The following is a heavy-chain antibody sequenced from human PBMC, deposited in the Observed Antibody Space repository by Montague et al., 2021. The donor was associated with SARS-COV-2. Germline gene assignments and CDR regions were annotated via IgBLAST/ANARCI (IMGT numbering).Heavy chain of an antibody. V-gene: IGHV4-34*01. CDR3: ARGQVPAFATVCVFPPSGGLDA. CDR1: GGSFNDYY. D-gene: IGHD2-2*01. CDR2: ITHSGNI. Sequence: SETLSLTCAVYGGSFNDYYWTWVRQPPGKGLEWIGYITHSGNIKYNPSLKNRVTMSVDKSKNQFSLKLTSVTAADTATYYCARGQVPAFATVCVFPPSGGLDAWGRGTTVTVSS. J-gene: IGHJ3*01.